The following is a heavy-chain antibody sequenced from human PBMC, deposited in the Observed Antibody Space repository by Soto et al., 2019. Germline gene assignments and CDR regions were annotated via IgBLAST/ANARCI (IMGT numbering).Heavy chain of an antibody. CDR2: MHPNSGNT. CDR1: GYTFTSYD. J-gene: IGHJ4*02. Sequence: QVQLVQSGAEVKKPGASVKVSCRASGYTFTSYDIYLVRQATGQGLEWMGWMHPNSGNTGYPQKVQGRVTMTRNPSISTAYMQLSSLTSDDPAVYYCSRMDFGSVSALAYWGQGTLFTV. CDR3: SRMDFGSVSALAY. V-gene: IGHV1-8*01. D-gene: IGHD3-10*01.